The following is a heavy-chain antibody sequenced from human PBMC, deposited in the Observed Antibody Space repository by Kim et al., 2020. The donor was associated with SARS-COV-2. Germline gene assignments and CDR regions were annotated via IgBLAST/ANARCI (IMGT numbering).Heavy chain of an antibody. CDR3: AKSSLMVRGVIPQGFDY. Sequence: GGSLRLSCAASGFTFSSYAMSWVRQAPGKGLEWVSAISGSGGSTYYADSVKGRFTISRDNSKNTLYLQMNSLRAEDTAVYYCAKSSLMVRGVIPQGFDYWSQGTLVTVSS. J-gene: IGHJ4*02. V-gene: IGHV3-23*01. CDR2: ISGSGGST. D-gene: IGHD3-10*01. CDR1: GFTFSSYA.